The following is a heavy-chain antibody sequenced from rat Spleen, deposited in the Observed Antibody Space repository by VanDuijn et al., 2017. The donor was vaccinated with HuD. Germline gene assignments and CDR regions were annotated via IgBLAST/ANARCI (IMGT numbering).Heavy chain of an antibody. Sequence: EVQLQESGPGLVKPSQSLSLTCSVTGYSITSTYRWNWIRNFPGNKLEWMGYINSAGSTNYNPSIKSRISITRDTSKNQFFLQVNSVTTEDTATYYCATYRGSLQWPFDYWGQGVMVTVSS. J-gene: IGHJ2*01. D-gene: IGHD1-1*01. CDR3: ATYRGSLQWPFDY. CDR1: GYSITSTYR. CDR2: INSAGST. V-gene: IGHV3-3*01.